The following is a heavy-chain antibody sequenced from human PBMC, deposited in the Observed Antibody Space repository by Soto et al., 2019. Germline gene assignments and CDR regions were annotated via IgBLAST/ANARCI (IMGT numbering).Heavy chain of an antibody. Sequence: SETLSLTCAVYGGSFSGHYWSWIRQPPGKGLEWIGEINHSGSTNYNPSLKSRVTISVDTSKNQFSLKLSSVTAADTAVYYCARGTLRFLEWSRPTNYYYYYMDVWGKGTTVTVSS. CDR3: ARGTLRFLEWSRPTNYYYYYMDV. D-gene: IGHD3-3*01. V-gene: IGHV4-34*01. CDR1: GGSFSGHY. J-gene: IGHJ6*03. CDR2: INHSGST.